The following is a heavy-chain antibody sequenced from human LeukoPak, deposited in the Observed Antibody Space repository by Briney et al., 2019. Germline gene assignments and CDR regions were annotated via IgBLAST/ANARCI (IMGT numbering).Heavy chain of an antibody. CDR2: IYYSGST. CDR3: ARGLDLAAPLSYYYGMDV. D-gene: IGHD3/OR15-3a*01. CDR1: GGSISSYY. J-gene: IGHJ6*02. V-gene: IGHV4-59*01. Sequence: SETLSLTSTVSGGSISSYYWSWIRQPPGKGLEWIGYIYYSGSTNYNPSLKSRVTISVDTSKNQFSLKLSSVTAADTAVYYCARGLDLAAPLSYYYGMDVWGQGTTVTVSS.